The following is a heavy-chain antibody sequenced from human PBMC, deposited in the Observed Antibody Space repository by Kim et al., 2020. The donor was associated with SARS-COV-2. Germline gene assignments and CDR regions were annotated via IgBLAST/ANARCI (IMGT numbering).Heavy chain of an antibody. CDR1: GFTFSGSA. Sequence: LSLTCAASGFTFSGSAMHWVRQASGKGLEWVGRIRSKANSYATAYAASVKGRFTISRDDSKNTAYLQMNSLKTEDTAVYYCTRHGNGSGSYPLYYWGQGTLVTVSS. D-gene: IGHD3-10*01. CDR2: IRSKANSYAT. V-gene: IGHV3-73*01. J-gene: IGHJ4*02. CDR3: TRHGNGSGSYPLYY.